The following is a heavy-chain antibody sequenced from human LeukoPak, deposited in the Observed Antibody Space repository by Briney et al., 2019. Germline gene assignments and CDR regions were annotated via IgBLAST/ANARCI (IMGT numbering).Heavy chain of an antibody. CDR3: ARAEQWLEIDY. CDR2: ISAYIGNA. V-gene: IGHV1-18*01. Sequence: GASVKVSCKASGYTFSSYGIRWVRQAPGQGLERMGWISAYIGNANYAQKLQGSDTMTTDTSTSTAYMELRSLRSDDTAVYYCARAEQWLEIDYWGQGTLVTVSS. CDR1: GYTFSSYG. D-gene: IGHD6-19*01. J-gene: IGHJ4*02.